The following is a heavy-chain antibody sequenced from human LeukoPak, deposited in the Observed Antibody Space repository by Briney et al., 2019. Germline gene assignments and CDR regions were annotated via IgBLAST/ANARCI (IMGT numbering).Heavy chain of an antibody. V-gene: IGHV4-34*01. CDR2: INHSGST. J-gene: IGHJ3*02. D-gene: IGHD2-2*01. CDR1: GGSFSGYY. Sequence: SETLSLTCAVYGGSFSGYYWSWIRQPPGKGLEWIGEINHSGSTNYKPSLKSRVTISVETSKNQFSLKLSSVTAADTAVYYCARARGALGYCSSTSCSTLGAFDIWGQGTMVTVSS. CDR3: ARARGALGYCSSTSCSTLGAFDI.